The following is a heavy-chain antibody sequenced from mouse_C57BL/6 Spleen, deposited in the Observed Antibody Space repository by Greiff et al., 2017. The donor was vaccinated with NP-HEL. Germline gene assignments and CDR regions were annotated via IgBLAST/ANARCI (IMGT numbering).Heavy chain of an antibody. D-gene: IGHD2-5*01. CDR3: ARADYSNPAWFAY. CDR1: GFTFSDYG. J-gene: IGHJ3*01. V-gene: IGHV5-17*01. CDR2: ISSGSSTI. Sequence: EVKLMESGGGLVKPGGSLKLSCAASGFTFSDYGMHWVRQAPEKGLEWVAYISSGSSTIYYADTVKGRFTISRDNAKNTLFLQMTSLRSEDTAMYYCARADYSNPAWFAYWGQGTLVTVSA.